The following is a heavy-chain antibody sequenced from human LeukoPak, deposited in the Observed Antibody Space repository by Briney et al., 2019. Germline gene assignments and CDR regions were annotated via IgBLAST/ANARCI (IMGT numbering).Heavy chain of an antibody. CDR2: INADVSST. Sequence: GGSLRLSCAASGFTFSTYWMHWVRQAPGKGLMWVSRINADVSSTSYADSVKGRFTISRDNAKSTLYLQMNSLRAEDTAVYYCARGKHTAAIPDYWGQGTLVTVSS. CDR3: ARGKHTAAIPDY. D-gene: IGHD6-13*01. CDR1: GFTFSTYW. V-gene: IGHV3-74*01. J-gene: IGHJ4*02.